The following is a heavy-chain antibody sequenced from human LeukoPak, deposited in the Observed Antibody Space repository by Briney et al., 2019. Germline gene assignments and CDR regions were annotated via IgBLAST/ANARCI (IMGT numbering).Heavy chain of an antibody. J-gene: IGHJ4*02. CDR3: ARVPNSGGYYPSDY. D-gene: IGHD3-22*01. Sequence: GGALRLSCAASGFTFSSYGMNWVRRAPGKGLEWGSFISLSGDPIYYADSVKGRFAVSRDIAKNSHFLQMSSLRDEDTAVYYCARVPNSGGYYPSDYWGQGTLVT. CDR2: ISLSGDPI. CDR1: GFTFSSYG. V-gene: IGHV3-48*02.